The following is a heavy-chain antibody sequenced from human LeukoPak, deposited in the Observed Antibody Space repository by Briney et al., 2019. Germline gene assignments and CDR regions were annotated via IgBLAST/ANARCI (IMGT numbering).Heavy chain of an antibody. CDR1: GFTFSSYS. CDR3: ARVKSGYSYGPHYHYYYYMDV. Sequence: GGSLRLSCAASGFTFSSYSMNWVRQAPGKGLEWVSYISSSSSTIYYADSVKGRFTISRDNAKNSLYLQMNSLRAEDTAVYYCARVKSGYSYGPHYHYYYYMDVWGKGTTVTVSS. V-gene: IGHV3-48*01. D-gene: IGHD5-18*01. CDR2: ISSSSSTI. J-gene: IGHJ6*03.